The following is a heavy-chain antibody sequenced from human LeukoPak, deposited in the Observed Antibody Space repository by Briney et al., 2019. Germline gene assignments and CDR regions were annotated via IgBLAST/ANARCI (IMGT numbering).Heavy chain of an antibody. CDR2: INSDGGST. D-gene: IGHD3-22*01. J-gene: IGHJ3*02. CDR3: ARAGHVITMIVVLDAFDI. V-gene: IGHV3-64*02. CDR1: GFVFSSYG. Sequence: SGGSLRLSCAASGFVFSSYGMHWVRQAPGKGLEYVSAINSDGGSTYYADSVKGRFTISRDNAKSSLYLQMNTLRAEDTAVYYCARAGHVITMIVVLDAFDIWGQGTMVTVSS.